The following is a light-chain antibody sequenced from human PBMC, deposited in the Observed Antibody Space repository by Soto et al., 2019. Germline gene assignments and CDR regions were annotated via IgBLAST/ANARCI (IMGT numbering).Light chain of an antibody. CDR2: EVS. Sequence: QSALTQPASVPGSPGQSITISCTGTSSDVGAYNYVSWYQQHPGKAPKLMIYEVSSRPSGVSNRFSGSKSANTASLTISGLQAGDEADYYCSSYTSSSTWLFGGGTKLTVL. J-gene: IGLJ3*02. V-gene: IGLV2-14*03. CDR3: SSYTSSSTWL. CDR1: SSDVGAYNY.